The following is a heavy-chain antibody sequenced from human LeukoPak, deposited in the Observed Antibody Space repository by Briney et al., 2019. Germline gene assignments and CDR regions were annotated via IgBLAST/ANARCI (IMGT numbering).Heavy chain of an antibody. CDR3: ARGPIMITFGGVIAPFDY. D-gene: IGHD3-16*02. J-gene: IGHJ4*02. CDR2: INHSGST. CDR1: GGSFSGYY. V-gene: IGHV4-34*01. Sequence: SETLSLTCAVYGGSFSGYYWSWIRQPPGKGLEWIGEINHSGSTNYNPSLKSRVTISVDTSKNQFSLKLSSVTAADTAVYYCARGPIMITFGGVIAPFDYWAREPWSPSPQ.